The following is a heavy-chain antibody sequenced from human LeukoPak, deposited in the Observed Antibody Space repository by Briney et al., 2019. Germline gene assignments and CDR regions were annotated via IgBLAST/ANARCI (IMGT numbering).Heavy chain of an antibody. CDR3: ARLGSWFDP. CDR1: GGSISSSIYY. D-gene: IGHD2-2*03. V-gene: IGHV4-39*01. Sequence: SETLSLTCTVSGGSISSSIYYWGWIRQPPGKGLEWIGNIYHSGNTYYNPSPKSRVTISVDTSKNQFSLKLSSVTAADTAVYYCARLGSWFDPWGQGTLVTVSS. CDR2: IYHSGNT. J-gene: IGHJ5*02.